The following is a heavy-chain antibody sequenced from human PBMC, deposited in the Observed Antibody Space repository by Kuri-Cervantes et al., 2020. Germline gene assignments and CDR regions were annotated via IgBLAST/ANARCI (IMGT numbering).Heavy chain of an antibody. J-gene: IGHJ4*02. CDR2: INAGNGNT. Sequence: ASVKVSCKASGYTFTSYAMHWVRQAPGQRLEWLGWINAGNGNTKYSQKFQGRVTITRDTSASTAYMELSSLGSEDTAVYYCARGYSYGYLVDYWGQGTLVTVSS. CDR3: ARGYSYGYLVDY. CDR1: GYTFTSYA. V-gene: IGHV1-3*01. D-gene: IGHD5-18*01.